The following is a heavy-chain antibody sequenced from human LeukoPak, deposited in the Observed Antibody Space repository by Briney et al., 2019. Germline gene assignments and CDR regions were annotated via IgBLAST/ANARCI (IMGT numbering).Heavy chain of an antibody. J-gene: IGHJ4*02. Sequence: PGGSLRLSCAASGFTFSSYAMSWVRQAPGKGLEWVSAISGSGGSTYYADSVEGRFTISRDNSKNTLYLQMNSLRAEDTAVYYCAKKETYYYVNFDYWGQGTLVTVSS. CDR1: GFTFSSYA. CDR2: ISGSGGST. CDR3: AKKETYYYVNFDY. V-gene: IGHV3-23*01. D-gene: IGHD3-10*02.